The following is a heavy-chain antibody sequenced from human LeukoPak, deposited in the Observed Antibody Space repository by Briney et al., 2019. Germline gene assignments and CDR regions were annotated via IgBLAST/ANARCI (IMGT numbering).Heavy chain of an antibody. J-gene: IGHJ4*02. CDR3: AREGGLWFGELLTFDY. CDR2: INPNSGGT. Sequence: ASVKVSCKASGYTFTGYYMHWVRQAPGQGLEWMGWINPNSGGTNYAQKFQGRVTMTTDTSTSTAYMELRSLRSDDTAVYYCAREGGLWFGELLTFDYWGQGTLVTVSS. V-gene: IGHV1-2*02. CDR1: GYTFTGYY. D-gene: IGHD3-10*01.